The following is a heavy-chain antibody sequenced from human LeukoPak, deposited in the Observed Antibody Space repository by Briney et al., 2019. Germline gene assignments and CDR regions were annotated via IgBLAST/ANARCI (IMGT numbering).Heavy chain of an antibody. V-gene: IGHV4-34*01. D-gene: IGHD6-13*01. CDR2: INHSGST. CDR1: GGSFSGYY. Sequence: SETLSLTCAVYGGSFSGYYWSWIRQPPGKGLEWIGEINHSGSTNYNPSLKSRVAISVDTSKNQFSLKLSSVTAADTAVYYCARGGRIAAAGTGYFDYWGQGTLVTVSS. CDR3: ARGGRIAAAGTGYFDY. J-gene: IGHJ4*02.